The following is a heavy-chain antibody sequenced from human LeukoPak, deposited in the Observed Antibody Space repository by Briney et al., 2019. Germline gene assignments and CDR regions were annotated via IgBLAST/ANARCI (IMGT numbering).Heavy chain of an antibody. V-gene: IGHV1-69*05. CDR1: GCTFSIYA. Sequence: ASVKVSCKASGCTFSIYAISWVRQAPGQGLEWMGRSIPIFGTANYAQKFQGRVTITTDESTSTAYMELSSLRSEDTAVYYCANPIRWSKPFSLGYWGQGTLVTVSS. J-gene: IGHJ4*02. CDR2: SIPIFGTA. D-gene: IGHD2-8*02. CDR3: ANPIRWSKPFSLGY.